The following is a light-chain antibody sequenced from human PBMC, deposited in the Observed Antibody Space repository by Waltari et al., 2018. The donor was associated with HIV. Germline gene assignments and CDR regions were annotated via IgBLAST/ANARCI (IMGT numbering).Light chain of an antibody. CDR1: QSLVYTDGITY. Sequence: DVVMTQSPLSLPVTLGQPASISCRSRQSLVYTDGITYLSWFQQRPGQSPRRLIYKVSNRDSGVPDRFSGSGSGTDFTLQISRVEADDVGVYYCMQGSHLYTFGQGTKLEIK. CDR2: KVS. V-gene: IGKV2-30*01. CDR3: MQGSHLYT. J-gene: IGKJ2*01.